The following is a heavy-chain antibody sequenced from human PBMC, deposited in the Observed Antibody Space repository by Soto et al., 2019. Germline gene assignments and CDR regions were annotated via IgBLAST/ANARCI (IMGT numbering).Heavy chain of an antibody. CDR3: ARGSHHIGSSTSCYTGFDY. D-gene: IGHD2-2*02. Sequence: QMQLVQSGAEVKKPGSSVKVSCKASGGTFSSYAISWVRQAPGQGLEWMGGIIPIFGTANYAQKFQGRVTITADKSTSTAYRELSSLRSEDTAVYYCARGSHHIGSSTSCYTGFDYWGQGTLVTVSS. V-gene: IGHV1-69*06. J-gene: IGHJ4*02. CDR1: GGTFSSYA. CDR2: IIPIFGTA.